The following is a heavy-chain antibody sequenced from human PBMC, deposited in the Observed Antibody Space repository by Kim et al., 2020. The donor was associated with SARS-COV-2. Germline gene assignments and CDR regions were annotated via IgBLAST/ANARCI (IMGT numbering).Heavy chain of an antibody. CDR2: FDPEDGET. D-gene: IGHD6-25*01. CDR3: ATEPGIAADRVFDP. V-gene: IGHV1-24*01. CDR1: GYTLTELS. J-gene: IGHJ5*02. Sequence: ASVKVSCKVSGYTLTELSMHWVRQAPGKGLEWMGGFDPEDGETIYAQKFQGRVTMTEDTSTDAAYMELSSLRSEDTAVYYCATEPGIAADRVFDPWGQGTLVTVSS.